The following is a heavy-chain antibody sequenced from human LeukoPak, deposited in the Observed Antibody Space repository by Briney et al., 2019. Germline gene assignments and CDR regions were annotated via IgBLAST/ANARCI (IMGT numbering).Heavy chain of an antibody. J-gene: IGHJ4*02. CDR1: GFTVSSNH. V-gene: IGHV3-53*01. Sequence: GGPLRLSCAASGFTVSSNHMSWVRQAPGKGLEWVSVVYSGGSTHYADSVKGRFTISRENSKNTLYIQMNSLRAEDTAVYYCARSRGYSNGFDYWGQGTLVTVSS. CDR2: VYSGGST. CDR3: ARSRGYSNGFDY. D-gene: IGHD5-18*01.